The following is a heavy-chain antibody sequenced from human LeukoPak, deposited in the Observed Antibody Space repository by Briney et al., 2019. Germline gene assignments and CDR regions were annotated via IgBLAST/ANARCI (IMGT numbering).Heavy chain of an antibody. CDR2: IYYSGST. J-gene: IGHJ5*02. Sequence: SETLSLTCTVFGGSIRSSSYYWGWIRQPAGKGLEWIGIIYYSGSTYYNPSLKSRVTISVDTSKNQFSLKLSSVTAADTAVYYCARNGELVAGSVAKNWFDPWGQGTLVTVSS. CDR3: ARNGELVAGSVAKNWFDP. D-gene: IGHD3-10*01. CDR1: GGSIRSSSYY. V-gene: IGHV4-39*07.